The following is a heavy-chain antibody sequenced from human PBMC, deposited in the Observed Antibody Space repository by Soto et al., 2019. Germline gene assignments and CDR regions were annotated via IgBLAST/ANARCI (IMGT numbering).Heavy chain of an antibody. Sequence: SETLSLTCTVSGGSITTSSYFWGWIRQPPGKGLEWIGYMYNTGSTVYNPSFKSRVTISVDTSKNQFSLKLNSVTAADTAVYYCARDLWGYCGTDCYPLDVWGQGTTVTVSS. J-gene: IGHJ6*02. CDR2: MYNTGST. D-gene: IGHD2-21*02. CDR1: GGSITTSSYF. CDR3: ARDLWGYCGTDCYPLDV. V-gene: IGHV4-61*01.